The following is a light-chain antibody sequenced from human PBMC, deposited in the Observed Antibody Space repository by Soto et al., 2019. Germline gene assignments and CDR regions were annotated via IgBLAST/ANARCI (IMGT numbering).Light chain of an antibody. CDR1: SSNIGSNY. Sequence: QSVLPQPPSASGTPGQRVTICCSGSSSNIGSNYVYWYQQLPGTAPKLLIYRNNQRPSGVPDRFSGSKSGTSASLAISGLRSEDEADYYCAAWDDSLSVRVFGGGTKVTVL. V-gene: IGLV1-47*01. J-gene: IGLJ2*01. CDR2: RNN. CDR3: AAWDDSLSVRV.